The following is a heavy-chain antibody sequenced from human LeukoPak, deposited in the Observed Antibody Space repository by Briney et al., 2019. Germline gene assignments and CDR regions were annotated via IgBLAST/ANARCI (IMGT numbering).Heavy chain of an antibody. D-gene: IGHD3-3*01. J-gene: IGHJ4*02. CDR2: ISGSGGST. V-gene: IGHV3-23*01. CDR1: GFTSSSYA. Sequence: GGSLRLSCAASGFTSSSYAMSWVRQAPGKGLEWVSAISGSGGSTYYADSVKGRFTISRDNSKNTLYLQMNSLRAEDTAVYYCAKDAYDFWSGYYPFDYWGQGTLVTVSS. CDR3: AKDAYDFWSGYYPFDY.